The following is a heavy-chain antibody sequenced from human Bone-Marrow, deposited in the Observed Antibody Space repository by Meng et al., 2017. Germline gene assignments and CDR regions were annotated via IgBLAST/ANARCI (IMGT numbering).Heavy chain of an antibody. CDR2: ISSSSSYI. J-gene: IGHJ4*02. V-gene: IGHV3-21*01. D-gene: IGHD6-19*01. Sequence: GESLKISCAASGFTFDDYAMHWVRQAPGKGLEWVSSISSSSSYIYYADSVKGRFTISRDNAKKLVYLQMNSLRAEDTALYYCAREPGSGWYWAFDFWGQGTLVTVSS. CDR1: GFTFDDYA. CDR3: AREPGSGWYWAFDF.